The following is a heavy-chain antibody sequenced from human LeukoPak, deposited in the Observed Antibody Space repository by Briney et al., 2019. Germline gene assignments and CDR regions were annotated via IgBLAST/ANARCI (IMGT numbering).Heavy chain of an antibody. CDR1: GGSISSYY. V-gene: IGHV4-4*07. CDR2: IYTSGST. D-gene: IGHD6-19*01. CDR3: ARLTQAGDYYYGMDV. J-gene: IGHJ6*02. Sequence: SETLSRTCTVSGGSISSYYWSWIRQPAGKGLEWIGRIYTSGSTNYNPSLKSRVTMSVDTSKNQFSLKLSSVTAADTAVYYCARLTQAGDYYYGMDVWGQGTTVTVSS.